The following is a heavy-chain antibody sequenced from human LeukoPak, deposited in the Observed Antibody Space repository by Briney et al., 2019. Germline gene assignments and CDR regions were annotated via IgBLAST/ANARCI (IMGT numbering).Heavy chain of an antibody. CDR3: ARGNRYSNYVCYYYYGMDV. CDR1: GGTFSGYY. CDR2: INHSGST. Sequence: SETLSLTCAVYGGTFSGYYWSWIRQPPGKGLEGIGEINHSGSTNYNPSLKSRVTISVDTSKNQLSLKLSSVTAADTAVYYCARGNRYSNYVCYYYYGMDVWGQGTTVTVSS. J-gene: IGHJ6*02. V-gene: IGHV4-34*01. D-gene: IGHD4-11*01.